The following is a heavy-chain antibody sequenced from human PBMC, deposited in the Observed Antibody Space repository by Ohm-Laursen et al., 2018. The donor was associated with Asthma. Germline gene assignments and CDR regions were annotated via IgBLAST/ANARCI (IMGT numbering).Heavy chain of an antibody. CDR1: GFTFSSYA. V-gene: IGHV3-30-3*01. D-gene: IGHD3-10*01. CDR2: ISYDGSNK. J-gene: IGHJ4*02. CDR3: ARAQRGWFTMVQGVIEGDFDY. Sequence: SLRLSCSASGFTFSSYAMHWVRQAPGKGLEWVAVISYDGSNKYYADSVKGRFTISRDNSKNTLYLQMNSLRAEDTAVYYCARAQRGWFTMVQGVIEGDFDYWGQGTLVTVSS.